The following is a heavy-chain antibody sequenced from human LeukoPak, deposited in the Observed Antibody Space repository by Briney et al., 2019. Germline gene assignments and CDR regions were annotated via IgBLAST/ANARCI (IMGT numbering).Heavy chain of an antibody. D-gene: IGHD2-15*01. Sequence: HSGGSLILSCAASGYTSSDHYMDWVRQAPGKGLEWVGRTRNKANSYTTEYAASVKGRFTISRDDSKNSLYLQMNSLKTEDTAVYYCARGYCSGGSCYFDYWGQGTLVTVSS. V-gene: IGHV3-72*01. CDR3: ARGYCSGGSCYFDY. CDR1: GYTSSDHY. CDR2: TRNKANSYTT. J-gene: IGHJ4*02.